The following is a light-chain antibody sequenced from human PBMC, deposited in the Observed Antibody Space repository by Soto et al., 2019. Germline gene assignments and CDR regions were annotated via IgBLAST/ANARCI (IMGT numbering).Light chain of an antibody. Sequence: DIQMTQSPSTLSASVGDRVTITCRASQSISSWLAWYHQKPGKAPKLLIYKASSLESGVPSRFXGSGSGTEFTLTISSLQPDDFATYYCQQYNSYSGYTFGQGTKLEIK. CDR3: QQYNSYSGYT. J-gene: IGKJ2*01. CDR1: QSISSW. V-gene: IGKV1-5*03. CDR2: KAS.